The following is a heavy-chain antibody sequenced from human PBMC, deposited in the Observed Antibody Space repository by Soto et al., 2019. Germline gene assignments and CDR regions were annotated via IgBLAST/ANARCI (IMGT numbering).Heavy chain of an antibody. CDR2: IIPIFGTA. Sequence: SVKVSCKASGGTFSSYAISWVRQAPGQGLEWMGGIIPIFGTANYAQKFQGRVTITADESTSTAYMELSSLRSEDTAVYYCARWKTGTGYYYYGMDVWGQGPTVTVSS. D-gene: IGHD1-1*01. J-gene: IGHJ6*02. CDR1: GGTFSSYA. V-gene: IGHV1-69*13. CDR3: ARWKTGTGYYYYGMDV.